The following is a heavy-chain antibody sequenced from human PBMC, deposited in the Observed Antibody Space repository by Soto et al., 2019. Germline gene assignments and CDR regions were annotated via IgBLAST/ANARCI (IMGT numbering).Heavy chain of an antibody. J-gene: IGHJ4*02. D-gene: IGHD2-15*01. V-gene: IGHV3-23*01. Sequence: GSLRLSYVVSELSLNNYAIGWVRHAPGKGLEFVSTIDVLDGAWYSDSVRGRLAISRDVSRNTVYLQMSSLRVEDTAIYFCSDWRAGGPVNLDHWGPGTRVSVSS. CDR3: SDWRAGGPVNLDH. CDR2: IDVLDGA. CDR1: ELSLNNYA.